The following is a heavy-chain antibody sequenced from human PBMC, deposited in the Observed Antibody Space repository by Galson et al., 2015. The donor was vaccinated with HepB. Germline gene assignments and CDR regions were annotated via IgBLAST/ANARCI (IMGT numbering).Heavy chain of an antibody. CDR3: ARHSPPSDYGIDSFYDYVAV. D-gene: IGHD4-17*01. V-gene: IGHV5-51*03. CDR1: GYTFTNYW. CDR2: VYPRDSDT. Sequence: QSGAEVKKPGESLRISCEASGYTFTNYWIGWVRQMPGRGLEWMGIVYPRDSDTRYNPSFQGQISVSADKSITTAYLQLSSLKSSDTAIYYCARHSPPSDYGIDSFYDYVAVWGKGTPVTV. J-gene: IGHJ6*03.